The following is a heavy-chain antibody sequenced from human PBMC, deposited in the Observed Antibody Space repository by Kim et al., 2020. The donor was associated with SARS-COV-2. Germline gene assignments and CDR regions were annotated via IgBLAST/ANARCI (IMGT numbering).Heavy chain of an antibody. V-gene: IGHV4-61*01. D-gene: IGHD2-15*01. Sequence: SETLSLTCTVSGGSVSSGSYYWSWIRQPPGKGLECIGFIYYSGSTNYNPSLKSRVTISVDTTKNQFSLKLSSVTAADTAVYYCARGGLGSYCSGGSCSYYYYDMDVWGQGTTVTVSS. CDR2: IYYSGST. CDR1: GGSVSSGSYY. CDR3: ARGGLGSYCSGGSCSYYYYDMDV. J-gene: IGHJ6*02.